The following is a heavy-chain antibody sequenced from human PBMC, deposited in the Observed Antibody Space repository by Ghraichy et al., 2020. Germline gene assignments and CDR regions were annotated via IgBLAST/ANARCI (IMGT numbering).Heavy chain of an antibody. CDR3: ALQKNFDY. CDR1: GFTFSSYA. Sequence: GGSLRLSCAASGFTFSSYAMSWVRQAPGKGLEWVSAISGGGDSTNCADSVKGRFTISRDNSKNTLYLQMNSLRAEDTAVYYCALQKNFDYWGQGTLVTVSS. J-gene: IGHJ4*02. CDR2: ISGGGDST. V-gene: IGHV3-23*01.